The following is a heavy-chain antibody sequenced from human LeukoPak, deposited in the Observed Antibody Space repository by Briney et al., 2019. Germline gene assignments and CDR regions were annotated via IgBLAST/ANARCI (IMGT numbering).Heavy chain of an antibody. CDR2: INPNSGGT. CDR1: GYTFTSYY. J-gene: IGHJ6*02. V-gene: IGHV1-2*06. CDR3: ARETDPQYYDFWSGHHLSYGMDV. D-gene: IGHD3-3*01. Sequence: ASVKVSCKASGYTFTSYYMHWVRQAPGQGLEWMGRINPNSGGTNYAQKFQGRVTMTRDTSISTAYMELSGLRSDDTAVYYCARETDPQYYDFWSGHHLSYGMDVWGQGTTVTVSS.